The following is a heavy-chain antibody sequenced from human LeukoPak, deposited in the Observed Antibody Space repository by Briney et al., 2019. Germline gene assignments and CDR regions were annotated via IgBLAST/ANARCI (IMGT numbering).Heavy chain of an antibody. D-gene: IGHD3-22*01. J-gene: IGHJ3*02. CDR2: IYPGDSDA. CDR1: GYSFTSYW. V-gene: IGHV5-51*01. CDR3: ASSYHYDSSGLYDAFDI. Sequence: GESLKISCKGSGYSFTSYWIGWVRQMPGKGLKWMGIIYPGDSDARYSPSFQGQVTISADKSISTAYLQWSSLRASDTAIYYCASSYHYDSSGLYDAFDIWGQGTRVTVSS.